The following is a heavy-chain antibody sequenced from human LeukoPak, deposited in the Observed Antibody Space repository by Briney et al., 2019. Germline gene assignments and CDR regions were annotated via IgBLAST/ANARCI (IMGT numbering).Heavy chain of an antibody. CDR2: LYHSGNT. J-gene: IGHJ3*01. D-gene: IGHD3-10*01. CDR3: ALARGNGYGAGSYDAIEV. V-gene: IGHV4-4*02. CDR1: GVSISSSNW. Sequence: AAGTLPLTCAVSGVSISSSNWRSWGRPPPGKGLEWIGKLYHSGNTNYNPSVKSRVTILGDKSKNQLSLKLSSLRAADTAVYYCALARGNGYGAGSYDAIEVWGQGTMVTVSS.